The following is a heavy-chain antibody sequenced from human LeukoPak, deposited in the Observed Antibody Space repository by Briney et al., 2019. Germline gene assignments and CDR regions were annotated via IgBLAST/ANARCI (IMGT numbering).Heavy chain of an antibody. CDR3: ASSSTTNWARY. Sequence: ASVKVSCKASGYTFTGYYMHWVRQAPGQGLEWMGLINPNSGGTDYAQNFHGKVTITMDTYISTAYMELSMLRPDDTAVYYCASSSTTNWARYWGQGTLVTVSS. D-gene: IGHD7-27*01. V-gene: IGHV1-2*02. J-gene: IGHJ4*02. CDR2: INPNSGGT. CDR1: GYTFTGYY.